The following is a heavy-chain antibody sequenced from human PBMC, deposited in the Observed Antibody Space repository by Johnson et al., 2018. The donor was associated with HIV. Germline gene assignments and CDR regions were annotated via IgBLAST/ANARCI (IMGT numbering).Heavy chain of an antibody. CDR1: GFTFSSYG. J-gene: IGHJ3*02. CDR2: IRYDGSNK. CDR3: TRDRIQIWSYVGTFDI. V-gene: IGHV3-30*02. D-gene: IGHD5-18*01. Sequence: QVQLVESGGGVVQPGGSLRLSCAASGFTFSSYGMHWVRQAPGKGLEWVAFIRYDGSNKYYADSVEGRFTISRDNSKNMVYLQMSSLRAEDTALYYCTRDRIQIWSYVGTFDIWGQGTMVTVSS.